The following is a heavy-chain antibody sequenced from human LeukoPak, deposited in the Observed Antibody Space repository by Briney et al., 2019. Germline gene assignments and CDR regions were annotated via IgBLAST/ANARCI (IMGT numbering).Heavy chain of an antibody. Sequence: SVKVSCKASGGTFSSYAISWVRQAPGQGLEWMGGIIPIFGTANYAQKFQGRVTITTDESTSTAYMELSSLRSEDTAVYYCASSGEDIVLVPAAIPRSYYYMDVWGKGTTVTVSS. CDR1: GGTFSSYA. V-gene: IGHV1-69*05. J-gene: IGHJ6*03. CDR2: IIPIFGTA. D-gene: IGHD2-2*02. CDR3: ASSGEDIVLVPAAIPRSYYYMDV.